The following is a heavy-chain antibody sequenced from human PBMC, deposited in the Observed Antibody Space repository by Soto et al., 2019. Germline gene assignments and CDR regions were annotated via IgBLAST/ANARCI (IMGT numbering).Heavy chain of an antibody. V-gene: IGHV1-24*01. J-gene: IGHJ4*02. CDR2: FDPEDGET. CDR3: SSHGPTVTTSY. D-gene: IGHD4-17*01. CDR1: GYTLTELS. Sequence: QVQLVQSGAEVKKPGASVKVSCKVSGYTLTELSMHWVRQAPGKGLEWMGGFDPEDGETSYAQKFQGRVTMTEHKPTDTANIALSSLSSEDTAGYSCSSHGPTVTTSYWGQGTLVTLSS.